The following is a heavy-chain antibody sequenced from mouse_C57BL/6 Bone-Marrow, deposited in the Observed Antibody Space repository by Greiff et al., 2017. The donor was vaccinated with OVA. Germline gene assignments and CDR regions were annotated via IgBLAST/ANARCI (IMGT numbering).Heavy chain of an antibody. CDR3: ARAGFLLWLRRNY. CDR1: GYTFTSYW. J-gene: IGHJ2*01. CDR2: INPSNGGT. Sequence: VQLQQPGPELVKPGASVKLSCKASGYTFTSYWMHWVKQRPGQGLEWIGNINPSNGGTNYNEKFKSKATLTVDKSSSTAYMQLSSLTSEDSAVYYCARAGFLLWLRRNYWGQGTTLTVSS. V-gene: IGHV1-53*01. D-gene: IGHD2-9*01.